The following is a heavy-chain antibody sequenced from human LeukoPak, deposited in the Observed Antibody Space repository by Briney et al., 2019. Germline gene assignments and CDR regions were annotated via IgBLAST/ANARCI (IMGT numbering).Heavy chain of an antibody. Sequence: PGGSLRLSCAASGFTVSSNYMSWVRQAPWKGLEWVSVIYSGGSTYYADSVKGRFTISRDNSKNTLYLQMNSLRAEDTAVYYCARDGGGTGAYYYYYMDVWGKGTTVTVSS. J-gene: IGHJ6*03. CDR2: IYSGGST. D-gene: IGHD7-27*01. V-gene: IGHV3-53*01. CDR1: GFTVSSNY. CDR3: ARDGGGTGAYYYYYMDV.